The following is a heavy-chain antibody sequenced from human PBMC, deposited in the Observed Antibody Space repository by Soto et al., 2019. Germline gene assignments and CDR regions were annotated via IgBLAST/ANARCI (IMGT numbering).Heavy chain of an antibody. D-gene: IGHD1-26*01. CDR1: GFPFNNAW. V-gene: IGHV3-15*07. CDR2: VKSKADGGSG. J-gene: IGHJ4*01. CDR3: TTDSRTTLPEIRFDY. Sequence: GGSLRLSWAASGFPFNNAWISWVRKVPGKGLEWVGRVKSKADGGSGDYAAPVKGRFVVSRDDSKDIVYLQMNSLKIEDTGVYYCTTDSRTTLPEIRFDYWGHGTQVTVS.